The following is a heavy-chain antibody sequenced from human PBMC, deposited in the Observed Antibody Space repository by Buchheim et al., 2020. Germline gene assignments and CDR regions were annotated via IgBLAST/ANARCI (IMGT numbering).Heavy chain of an antibody. CDR1: GFTFSSYG. J-gene: IGHJ6*02. CDR2: ISYDGSNK. V-gene: IGHV3-30*18. Sequence: QVQLVESGGGVVQPGRSLRLSCAASGFTFSSYGMHWVRQAPGKGLEWVAVISYDGSNKYYADSVKGRFTISRDNSKNTLYLQMNSLRAEDTAVYYCAKGGLRYFDWLLWGGYYGMDVWGQGTT. D-gene: IGHD3-9*01. CDR3: AKGGLRYFDWLLWGGYYGMDV.